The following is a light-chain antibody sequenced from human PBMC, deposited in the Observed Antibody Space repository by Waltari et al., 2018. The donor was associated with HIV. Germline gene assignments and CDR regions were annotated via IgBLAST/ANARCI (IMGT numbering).Light chain of an antibody. CDR3: QQSYTTPRT. V-gene: IGKV1-39*01. CDR1: QSISGY. J-gene: IGKJ1*01. CDR2: TAS. Sequence: DIQMTQSPSSLSASVGDRVTITCRASQSISGYLNWYQQKPGKAPNLLIYTASSLQSGVPSRFSGSGFGTDFTLTISSLQPEDCATYYCQQSYTTPRTFGQGTKVEIK.